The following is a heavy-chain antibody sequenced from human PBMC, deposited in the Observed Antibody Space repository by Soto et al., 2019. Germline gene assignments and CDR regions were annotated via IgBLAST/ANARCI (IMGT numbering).Heavy chain of an antibody. CDR3: TRGYCTSTTCWGLDY. Sequence: EVQLVQSGGGLVQPGGSLKLSSAASGFPFSGAAMHWVRQASGKGREWLGRIRSRANNFATAYDASVKGRFAISRDDSKSAAYLQMNSLKIEDTAVYYCTRGYCTSTTCWGLDYWGQGSLVTVSS. D-gene: IGHD2-2*01. CDR2: IRSRANNFAT. V-gene: IGHV3-73*01. CDR1: GFPFSGAA. J-gene: IGHJ4*02.